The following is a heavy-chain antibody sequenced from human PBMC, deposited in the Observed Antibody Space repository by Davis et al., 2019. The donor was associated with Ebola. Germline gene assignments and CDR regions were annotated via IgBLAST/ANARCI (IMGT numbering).Heavy chain of an antibody. CDR3: AHSRRYYDSLTGHYNPLFDY. CDR2: IHWNDDK. D-gene: IGHD3-9*01. CDR1: GFSLTTPGVG. Sequence: SGPTLAKPTQTLTLTCTFPGFSLTTPGVGVGWIRRSPGKALEWVAVIHWNDDKEYSPSLKNKVTITKDASGNRVVLTMTDTDPVDTATYYCAHSRRYYDSLTGHYNPLFDYWGRGSLVIVSS. V-gene: IGHV2-5*01. J-gene: IGHJ4*02.